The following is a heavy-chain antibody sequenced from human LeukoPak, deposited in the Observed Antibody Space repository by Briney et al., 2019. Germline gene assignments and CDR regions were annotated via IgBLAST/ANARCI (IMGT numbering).Heavy chain of an antibody. V-gene: IGHV1-46*01. D-gene: IGHD2-2*01. Sequence: ASVKVSCKASGYTFTSYYMHWVRQAPGQGLEWMGIINPSGGSTSYAQKFQGRVTMTRDTSTSTVYMELSSLRSEDTAVYYCARDTLGYCSSTRCYVGYYYYGMDVWGKGTTVTVSS. CDR2: INPSGGST. CDR3: ARDTLGYCSSTRCYVGYYYYGMDV. CDR1: GYTFTSYY. J-gene: IGHJ6*04.